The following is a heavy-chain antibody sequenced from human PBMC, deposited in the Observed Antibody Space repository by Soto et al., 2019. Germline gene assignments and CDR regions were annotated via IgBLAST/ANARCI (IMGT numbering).Heavy chain of an antibody. Sequence: EVQLVESGGGLVQPGRSLRLSCAASGFTFDDYAMHWVRQAPGKGLEWVSGISWNSGSIGSADSVKGRFTISRDNPKNSLYLQMNSLRAEDTALYYCAKDRGYSGYHLFLHAFDIWGQGTMVTVSS. CDR2: ISWNSGSI. CDR1: GFTFDDYA. CDR3: AKDRGYSGYHLFLHAFDI. D-gene: IGHD5-12*01. J-gene: IGHJ3*02. V-gene: IGHV3-9*01.